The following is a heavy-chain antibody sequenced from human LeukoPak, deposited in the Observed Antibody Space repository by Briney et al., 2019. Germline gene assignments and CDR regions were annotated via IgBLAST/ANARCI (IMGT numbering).Heavy chain of an antibody. J-gene: IGHJ3*02. Sequence: PSETLSLTCTVSGASISSYYWSWLRQPPGKGLEWIGYIYSSGSTTYNPSLKTRVTISLDTSKNQFSLNLDSVTAADTAVYYCAGGGGGPARLRNAFDIWGRGTMVTVSS. CDR3: AGGGGGPARLRNAFDI. V-gene: IGHV4-59*01. CDR1: GASISSYY. CDR2: IYSSGST. D-gene: IGHD3-16*01.